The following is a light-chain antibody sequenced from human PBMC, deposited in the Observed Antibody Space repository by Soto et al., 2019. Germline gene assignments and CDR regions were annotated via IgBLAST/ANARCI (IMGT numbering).Light chain of an antibody. CDR2: DAS. J-gene: IGKJ1*01. CDR1: QTVRNNY. CDR3: QHYDSARWT. Sequence: EFVLTQSPGTLSLSPGERATLSCRASQTVRNNYLAWYQQKPGQAPRLLIYDASTRATGIPARFSGSGSGTDFSLTISRLEPEDFAVYYCQHYDSARWTFGLGTKVDIK. V-gene: IGKV3-20*01.